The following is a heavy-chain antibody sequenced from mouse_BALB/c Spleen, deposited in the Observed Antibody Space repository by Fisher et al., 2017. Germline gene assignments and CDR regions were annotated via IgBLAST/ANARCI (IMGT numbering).Heavy chain of an antibody. Sequence: KFKGKATFTADTSSNTAYMQLSSLTSEDSAVYYCARGDAMDYWGQGTSVTVS. J-gene: IGHJ4*01. V-gene: IGHV1-9*01. CDR3: ARGDAMDY.